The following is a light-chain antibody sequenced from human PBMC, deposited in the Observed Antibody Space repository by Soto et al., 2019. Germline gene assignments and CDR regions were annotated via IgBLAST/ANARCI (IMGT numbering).Light chain of an antibody. Sequence: DMQLTQSPYTLCASVGERVTLTCLASQSISVWLAWYQQKAGKAPNLLIYKASRLESGVPSRFSGSGSETEFTLTISGLQPGDSATYYCQQYNSYSPTFGQGTKVDIK. J-gene: IGKJ1*01. CDR2: KAS. CDR1: QSISVW. CDR3: QQYNSYSPT. V-gene: IGKV1-5*03.